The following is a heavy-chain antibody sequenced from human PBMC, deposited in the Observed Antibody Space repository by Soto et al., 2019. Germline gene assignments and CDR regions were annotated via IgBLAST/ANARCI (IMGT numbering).Heavy chain of an antibody. V-gene: IGHV1-69*13. Sequence: SVKVSCKASGGTFSSYAISWVRQAPGQGLEWMGGIIPIFGTANYAQKFQGRVTITADESTSTAYMELSSLRSEDTAVYYCARDPYQRLPYSYYYYGKAVWAQGTTVTVSS. J-gene: IGHJ6*02. CDR3: ARDPYQRLPYSYYYYGKAV. CDR2: IIPIFGTA. D-gene: IGHD4-4*01. CDR1: GGTFSSYA.